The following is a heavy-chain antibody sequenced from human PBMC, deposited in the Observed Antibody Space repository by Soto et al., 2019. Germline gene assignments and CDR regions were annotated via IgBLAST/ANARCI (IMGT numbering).Heavy chain of an antibody. V-gene: IGHV3-23*01. J-gene: IGHJ4*02. D-gene: IGHD3-3*01. CDR3: VKVAKSGVFIEYFDY. CDR2: ISSSGGRT. CDR1: GFTFASYG. Sequence: EVQLLESGGRLVQPGGSLRLSCVTSGFTFASYGMGWVRQAPGKGLEWVSGISSSGGRTYYADSGKGRFSISRDNSKSTLYLQMNSLRAEDTALYYCVKVAKSGVFIEYFDYWGQGALVTVSS.